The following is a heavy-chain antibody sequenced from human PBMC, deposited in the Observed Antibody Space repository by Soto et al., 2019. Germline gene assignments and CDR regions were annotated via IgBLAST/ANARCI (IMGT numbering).Heavy chain of an antibody. V-gene: IGHV1-18*01. CDR2: ISAYNGNT. CDR3: ARYSYGLKYYYYYGMDV. D-gene: IGHD5-18*01. J-gene: IGHJ6*02. Sequence: GASVKVSCKASGYTFTSYGISWVRQAPGQGLEWMGWISAYNGNTNYAQKLQGRVTMTTDTSTSTAYMELRSLRSDDTAVYYCARYSYGLKYYYYYGMDVWGQGTTVTVSS. CDR1: GYTFTSYG.